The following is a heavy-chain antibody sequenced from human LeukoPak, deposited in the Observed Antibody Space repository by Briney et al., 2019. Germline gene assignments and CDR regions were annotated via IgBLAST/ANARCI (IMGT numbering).Heavy chain of an antibody. CDR3: ARDSHFCSGISCDLGWFDP. D-gene: IGHD2-2*01. Sequence: SETLSLTCTVSGGSVSSGPHYWNWIRQPPGKGLEWIGYIYYSGRTDYNPSLKSRVTMSVDTSKNQFSLKLRSVTAADTAVYYCARDSHFCSGISCDLGWFDPWGQGTLVTVSS. CDR1: GGSVSSGPHY. V-gene: IGHV4-61*01. CDR2: IYYSGRT. J-gene: IGHJ5*02.